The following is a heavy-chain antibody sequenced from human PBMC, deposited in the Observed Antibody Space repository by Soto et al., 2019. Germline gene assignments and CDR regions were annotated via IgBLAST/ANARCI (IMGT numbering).Heavy chain of an antibody. Sequence: ASVKVSCKASGGTFSSYAISWVRQAPGQGLEWMGGIIPIFGTANYAQKFQGRVTITADESTSTAYMELSSLRSEDTAVYYCAAWGGYCSGGSCSRDAFDFWGQGTMVTVSS. D-gene: IGHD2-15*01. CDR1: GGTFSSYA. J-gene: IGHJ3*01. CDR3: AAWGGYCSGGSCSRDAFDF. V-gene: IGHV1-69*13. CDR2: IIPIFGTA.